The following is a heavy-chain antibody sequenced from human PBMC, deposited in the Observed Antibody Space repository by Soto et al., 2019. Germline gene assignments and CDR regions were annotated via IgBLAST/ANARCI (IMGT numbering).Heavy chain of an antibody. J-gene: IGHJ4*02. Sequence: SETLSLTCTVSGGSISSYYWSWIRQPPGKGLEWIGYIYYSGSTNYNPSLKSRVTISVDTSKNQFSLKLSSVTAADTAVYYCARGVATYYGSGSYQFVYWGQGTLVTVSS. V-gene: IGHV4-59*01. CDR1: GGSISSYY. CDR2: IYYSGST. D-gene: IGHD3-10*01. CDR3: ARGVATYYGSGSYQFVY.